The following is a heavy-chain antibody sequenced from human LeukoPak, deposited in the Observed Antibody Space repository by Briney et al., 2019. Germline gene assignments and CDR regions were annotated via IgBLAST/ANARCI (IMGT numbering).Heavy chain of an antibody. D-gene: IGHD3-22*01. J-gene: IGHJ4*02. CDR3: TEFYFDRSGYADY. Sequence: SETLSLTCTVSGGSISSSSFYWGWIRQPPGKGLEWIGSIYYRGSTYYNPSLKSRVTISVDMSENQVSLKLRSVTAADTAVYYCTEFYFDRSGYADYWGQGTPVTVSS. V-gene: IGHV4-39*01. CDR2: IYYRGST. CDR1: GGSISSSSFY.